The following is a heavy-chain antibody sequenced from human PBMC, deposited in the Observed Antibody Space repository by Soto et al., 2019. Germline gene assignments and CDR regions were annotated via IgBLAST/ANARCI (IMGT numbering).Heavy chain of an antibody. CDR3: ARSHIVVVTAIRDWFDP. CDR2: ISAYNGNT. D-gene: IGHD2-21*02. V-gene: IGHV1-18*04. CDR1: WSTLTSYG. Sequence: SWEVDCKGSWSTLTSYGISGVRQATGQGLEWMGWISAYNGNTNYSQKLQGRVTMTTDTSTSTAYMELRSLRSDDTAVYYCARSHIVVVTAIRDWFDPWGQGTLVTLSS. J-gene: IGHJ5*02.